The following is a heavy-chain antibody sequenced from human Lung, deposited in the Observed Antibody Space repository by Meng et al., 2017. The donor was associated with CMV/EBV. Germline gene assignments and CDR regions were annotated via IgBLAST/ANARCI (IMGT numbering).Heavy chain of an antibody. CDR2: FHPYNVHP. V-gene: IGHV1-18*01. CDR1: FPFSRFS. Sequence: FPFSRFSLTCVRQGRGHVLPWMGWFHPYNVHPSYAQRIHGRVTMTTAPSTTTAYMDLSSLRSADTAVYYCARCGTLLDISDYYVDFWGQGTLVTVSS. CDR3: ARCGTLLDISDYYVDF. J-gene: IGHJ4*02. D-gene: IGHD3-22*01.